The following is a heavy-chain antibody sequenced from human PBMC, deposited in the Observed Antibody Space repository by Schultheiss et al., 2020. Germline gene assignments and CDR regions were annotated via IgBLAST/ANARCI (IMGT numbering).Heavy chain of an antibody. J-gene: IGHJ4*02. CDR2: ISGSGGST. CDR1: GFTFSSYA. Sequence: GGSLRLSCAASGFTFSSYAMSWVRQAPGKGLEWVSAISGSGGSTYYADSVKGRFTISRDNSKNTLYLQMNSLRAEDTAVYYCAKGRTYYYDSSGYYSLFDYWGKGTLVTVSS. CDR3: AKGRTYYYDSSGYYSLFDY. V-gene: IGHV3-23*01. D-gene: IGHD3-22*01.